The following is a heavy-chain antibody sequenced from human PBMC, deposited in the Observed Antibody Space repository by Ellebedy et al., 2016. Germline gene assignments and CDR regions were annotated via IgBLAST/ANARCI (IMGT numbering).Heavy chain of an antibody. CDR1: GGSISSYY. J-gene: IGHJ4*02. V-gene: IGHV4-59*01. CDR2: IYYSGST. Sequence: SETLSLTCTASGGSISSYYWSWIRQPPGKGLEWIGYIYYSGSTNYNPSLKSRVTISVDTSKNQFSLKLSSVTAADTAVYYCARVGSSSWYDYWGQGTLVTVSS. D-gene: IGHD6-13*01. CDR3: ARVGSSSWYDY.